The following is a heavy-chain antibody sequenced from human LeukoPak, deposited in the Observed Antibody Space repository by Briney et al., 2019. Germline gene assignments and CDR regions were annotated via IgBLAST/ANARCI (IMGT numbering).Heavy chain of an antibody. J-gene: IGHJ4*02. CDR2: IKSGGDT. Sequence: GGSLRLSCAASGIIVSDNYMTWVRQAPGKGLEWVSLIKSGGDTTYADSVKGRFTISRDNSKNTLYLQMNSLRVEDTGVYYCAKAGYCSGGSCPIDYWGQGTLVTVSS. CDR1: GIIVSDNY. CDR3: AKAGYCSGGSCPIDY. V-gene: IGHV3-66*02. D-gene: IGHD2-15*01.